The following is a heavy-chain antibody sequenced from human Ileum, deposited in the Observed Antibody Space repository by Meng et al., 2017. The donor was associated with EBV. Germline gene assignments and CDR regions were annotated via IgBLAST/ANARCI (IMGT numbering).Heavy chain of an antibody. V-gene: IGHV3-33*01. CDR2: IWYDGGNK. D-gene: IGHD6-6*01. CDR3: ARDPYDDSRSDFDY. J-gene: IGHJ4*02. CDR1: GFTVGRYA. Sequence: GRRVGCGGGVVQPGTSLRPSCAASGFTVGRYAMDWVRQAPGKGLEWVAVIWYDGGNKYYADSVKGRFTISRDNSNNTVYLQMNSLRAEDTAVYYCARDPYDDSRSDFDYWGQGTLVTVSS.